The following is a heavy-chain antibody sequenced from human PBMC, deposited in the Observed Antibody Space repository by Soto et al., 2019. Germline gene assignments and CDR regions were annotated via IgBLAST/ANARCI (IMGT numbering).Heavy chain of an antibody. Sequence: KGLEWVGFIRSKAYGGTTEYAASVKGRFTISRDDSKSIAYLQMNSLKTEDTAVYYCTREGYDFWSGYSPSPLDVWGQGTTVTVSS. J-gene: IGHJ6*02. CDR2: IRSKAYGGTT. D-gene: IGHD3-3*01. V-gene: IGHV3-49*02. CDR3: TREGYDFWSGYSPSPLDV.